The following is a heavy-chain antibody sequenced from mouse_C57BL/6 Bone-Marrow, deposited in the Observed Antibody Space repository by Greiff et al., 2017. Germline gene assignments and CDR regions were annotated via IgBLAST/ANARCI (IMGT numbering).Heavy chain of an antibody. D-gene: IGHD2-12*01. CDR3: ASPGYSLDY. J-gene: IGHJ2*01. V-gene: IGHV1-59*01. CDR1: GYTFTSYW. Sequence: QVQLQQPGAELVRPGTSVKLSCKASGYTFTSYWMHWVKQRPGQGLEWIGVIDPSDSYTNYNQKFKGKATLTVNTSSSTAYMQISSLTSEASAVYNCASPGYSLDYWGQGTTLTVSS. CDR2: IDPSDSYT.